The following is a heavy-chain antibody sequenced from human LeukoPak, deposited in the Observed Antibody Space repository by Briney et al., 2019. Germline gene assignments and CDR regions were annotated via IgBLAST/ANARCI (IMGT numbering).Heavy chain of an antibody. CDR3: AREAHMGTIEN. Sequence: GGSLRLSCAASGFTFSSYSMNWVRQAPGKGLEWVSSISSSSSYIYYADSVKGRFTISRDNAKNSLYLQMNSLRAEDTAVYYCAREAHMGTIENWGQGTLVTVSS. D-gene: IGHD2-21*01. CDR2: ISSSSSYI. CDR1: GFTFSSYS. V-gene: IGHV3-21*01. J-gene: IGHJ4*02.